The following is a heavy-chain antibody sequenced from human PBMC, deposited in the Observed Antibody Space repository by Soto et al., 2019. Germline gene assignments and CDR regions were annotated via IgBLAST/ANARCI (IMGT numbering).Heavy chain of an antibody. Sequence: SETLSLTCAVYGGSFSGYYWSWIRQPPGKGLEWIGEINHSGSTNYNPSLKSRVTISVDTSKNQFSLKLSSVTAADTAVYYCARDLRITMVRGVNLNWFDPWGQGTLVTVSS. CDR3: ARDLRITMVRGVNLNWFDP. J-gene: IGHJ5*02. CDR1: GGSFSGYY. CDR2: INHSGST. V-gene: IGHV4-34*01. D-gene: IGHD3-10*01.